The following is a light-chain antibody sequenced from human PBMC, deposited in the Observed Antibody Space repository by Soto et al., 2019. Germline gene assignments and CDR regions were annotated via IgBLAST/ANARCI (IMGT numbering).Light chain of an antibody. CDR1: KLGNKY. CDR2: KDN. V-gene: IGLV3-1*01. Sequence: SYELIRPPSVSVSPGQTASITCSGDKLGNKYACWYQQKPGQSPVLVIYKDNKRPSGIPERFSGSNSGNTATLTISGTQAMDEADYYCQVWDSSTRVFGGGTKVTVL. CDR3: QVWDSSTRV. J-gene: IGLJ3*02.